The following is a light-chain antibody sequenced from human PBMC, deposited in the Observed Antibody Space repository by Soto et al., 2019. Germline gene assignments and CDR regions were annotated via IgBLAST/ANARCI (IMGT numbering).Light chain of an antibody. CDR3: GTWDSSLSAGVV. CDR2: DNN. V-gene: IGLV1-51*01. J-gene: IGLJ1*01. Sequence: QSVLTQPPSVSAAPGQKVTISCSGSSSNIGNNYVSWYQQLPGTAPKLLIYDNNKRPSGIPDRFSGSKSGTSATLGITGLQTGDEADYYRGTWDSSLSAGVVFGTGTKLTVL. CDR1: SSNIGNNY.